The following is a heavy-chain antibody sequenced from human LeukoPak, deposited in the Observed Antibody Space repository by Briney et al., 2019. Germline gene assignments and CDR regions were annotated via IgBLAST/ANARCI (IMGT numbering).Heavy chain of an antibody. CDR1: GGSISSGGYY. D-gene: IGHD2-2*01. J-gene: IGHJ6*02. CDR3: ARGCSSTSCQGFYGMDV. CDR2: IYYSGST. Sequence: SETLSLTCTVPGGSISSGGYYWSWIRQHPGKGLEWIGYIYYSGSTYYNPSLKSRVTISVDTSKNQFSLKLSSVTAADTAVYYCARGCSSTSCQGFYGMDVWGQGTTVTVSS. V-gene: IGHV4-31*03.